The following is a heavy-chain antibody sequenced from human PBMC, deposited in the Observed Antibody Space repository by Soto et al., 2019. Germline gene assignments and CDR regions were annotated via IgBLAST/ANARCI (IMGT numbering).Heavy chain of an antibody. CDR2: LIHGGST. CDR3: ARSPLGYDYVRQTWREVGDSFDI. J-gene: IGHJ3*02. V-gene: IGHV4-34*12. Sequence: SETLSLTCAIYGASLGGFHWTWLRQAPGKGLGWIGELIHGGSTNYNPSLKGRVSFSLDTSKNQFSLHLMSVTAADTAVYYCARSPLGYDYVRQTWREVGDSFDIWGRGTLVTVSS. CDR1: GASLGGFH. D-gene: IGHD3-16*01.